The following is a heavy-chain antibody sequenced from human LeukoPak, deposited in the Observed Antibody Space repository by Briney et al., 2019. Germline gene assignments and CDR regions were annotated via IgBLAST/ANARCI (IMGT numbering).Heavy chain of an antibody. J-gene: IGHJ6*03. D-gene: IGHD3-10*01. V-gene: IGHV4-59*11. CDR1: GGSISSHY. CDR2: IYYSGST. Sequence: SETLSLTCTVSGGSISSHYWSWIRQPPGKGLEWIGYIYYSGSTNYNPSLKSRVTISVDTSKNQFSLKLSSVTAADTAVYYCARLFMVHRPLDYYYYMDVWGKGTTVTVSS. CDR3: ARLFMVHRPLDYYYYMDV.